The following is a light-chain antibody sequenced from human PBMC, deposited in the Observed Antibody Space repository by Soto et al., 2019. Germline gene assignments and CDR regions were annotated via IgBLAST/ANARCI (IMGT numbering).Light chain of an antibody. CDR1: QSVNNY. J-gene: IGKJ5*01. V-gene: IGKV3-11*01. CDR3: HHRGN. Sequence: IVLTQSPATLSLSPGERATLSCRASQSVNNYVAWYQHKPGQSPRLLIDDTTTRATAIPARFSGSGYGTDFTLTINSLEPEDFAVYYCHHRGNVGQGTRLEIK. CDR2: DTT.